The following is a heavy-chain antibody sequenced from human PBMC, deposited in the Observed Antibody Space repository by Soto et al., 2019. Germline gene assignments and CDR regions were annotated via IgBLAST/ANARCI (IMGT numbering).Heavy chain of an antibody. J-gene: IGHJ3*02. CDR2: INWNGGST. D-gene: IGHD4-17*01. CDR1: GFTFDDYG. CDR3: AREGLTPTVTTTLFDI. V-gene: IGHV3-20*01. Sequence: EVQLVESGGGVVRPGGSLRLSCAASGFTFDDYGMSWVRQAPGKGLEWVSGINWNGGSTGYADSVKGRFTISRDKAKKSLYLQMNRLRAEDTALYHCAREGLTPTVTTTLFDIWGQGTMVTVSS.